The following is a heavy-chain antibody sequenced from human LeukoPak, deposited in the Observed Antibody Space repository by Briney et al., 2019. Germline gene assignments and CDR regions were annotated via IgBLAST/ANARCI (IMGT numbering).Heavy chain of an antibody. Sequence: ASVKVSCKASGYTFTSYDINWVRQATGQGLEWMGWMNPNSGNTGYAQKFQGRVTITRNTSISTAYMELSSLRSEDTAVYYCARGWPEWSRGYYHGYYYMDVWGKGTTVTVSS. V-gene: IGHV1-8*03. CDR1: GYTFTSYD. CDR2: MNPNSGNT. J-gene: IGHJ6*03. CDR3: ARGWPEWSRGYYHGYYYMDV. D-gene: IGHD3-3*01.